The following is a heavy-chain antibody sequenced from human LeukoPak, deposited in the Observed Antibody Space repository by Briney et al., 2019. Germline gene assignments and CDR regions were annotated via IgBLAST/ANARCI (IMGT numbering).Heavy chain of an antibody. CDR1: GGSISSGGYY. V-gene: IGHV4-31*03. D-gene: IGHD5-18*01. J-gene: IGHJ6*02. CDR3: AREGYSYGYYGMDV. CDR2: IYYSGST. Sequence: SETLSLTCTVSGGSISSGGYYWSWIRQHPGKGLEWIGYIYYSGSTYYNPSLKSRVTLSVDTSKNQFSLKLSSVTAADTAVYYCAREGYSYGYYGMDVWGQGTTVTVSS.